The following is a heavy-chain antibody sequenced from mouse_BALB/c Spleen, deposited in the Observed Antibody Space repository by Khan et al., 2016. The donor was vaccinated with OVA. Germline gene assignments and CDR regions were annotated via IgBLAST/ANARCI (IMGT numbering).Heavy chain of an antibody. CDR3: VRDGAYHRNDGWLAY. Sequence: QVQLKQSGAELARPGASVKMSCKASGYTFTSYTIHWIKVRPGQGLEWIGFINPSNGYTNYNQKFKDKATLTADKSSTTVHMQLSSLTSDDSAVYNCVRDGAYHRNDGWLAYWGQGTLVTVSA. J-gene: IGHJ3*01. CDR2: INPSNGYT. V-gene: IGHV1-4*01. CDR1: GYTFTSYT. D-gene: IGHD2-14*01.